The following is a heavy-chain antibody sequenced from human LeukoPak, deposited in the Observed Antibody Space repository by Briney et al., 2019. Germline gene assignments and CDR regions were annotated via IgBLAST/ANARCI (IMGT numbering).Heavy chain of an antibody. V-gene: IGHV1-18*01. CDR2: ISAYNGNT. Sequence: ASVKVSFTASGYTFTSYGISWVRQAPGQGLEWMGWISAYNGNTNYAQKLQGRVTMTTDTSTSTAYMELRSLRSDDTAVYYCARLRVGAPHWFFDYWGQGTLVTVSS. CDR1: GYTFTSYG. CDR3: ARLRVGAPHWFFDY. D-gene: IGHD1-26*01. J-gene: IGHJ4*02.